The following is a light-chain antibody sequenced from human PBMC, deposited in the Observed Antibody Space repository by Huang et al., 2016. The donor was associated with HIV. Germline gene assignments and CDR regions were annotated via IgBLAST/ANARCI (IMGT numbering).Light chain of an antibody. CDR1: QTVSGE. CDR2: EAS. V-gene: IGKV1-5*03. J-gene: IGKJ2*01. CDR3: QQYADYPYT. Sequence: DIQMTQSPSTLSASVGDRVTITCRASQTVSGELAWYQQKPGEAPNLLIYEASTLQSGVPSRFSGSGSGTEFTLTISSLQPDDFASYYCQQYADYPYTCGQGTKLEIK.